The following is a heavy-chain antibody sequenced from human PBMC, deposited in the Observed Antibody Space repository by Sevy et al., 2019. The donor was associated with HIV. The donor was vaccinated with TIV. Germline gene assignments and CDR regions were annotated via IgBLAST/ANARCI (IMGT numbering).Heavy chain of an antibody. Sequence: GGSLRLSCATSGFTVSSYYMSWVRQAPGKGLEWVSLIYSGGNTYYPKSVKGRFTISRDNSKNTLNLQMNSLRAEDTAVYYCARGLFGTSSYWGQGTLVTVSS. D-gene: IGHD6-13*01. CDR2: IYSGGNT. CDR3: ARGLFGTSSY. V-gene: IGHV3-53*01. J-gene: IGHJ4*02. CDR1: GFTVSSYY.